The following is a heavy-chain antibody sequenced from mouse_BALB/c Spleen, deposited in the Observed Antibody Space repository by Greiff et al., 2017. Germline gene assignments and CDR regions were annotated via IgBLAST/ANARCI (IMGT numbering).Heavy chain of an antibody. CDR1: GFTFSSFG. CDR3: ARSGYGSSHPFAY. J-gene: IGHJ3*01. D-gene: IGHD1-1*01. V-gene: IGHV5-17*02. Sequence: EVQRVESGGGLVQPGGSRKLSCAASGFTFSSFGMHWVRQAPEKGLEWVAYISSGSSTIYYADTVKGRFTISRDNPKNTLFLQMTSLRSEDTAMYYCARSGYGSSHPFAYWGQGTLVTVSA. CDR2: ISSGSSTI.